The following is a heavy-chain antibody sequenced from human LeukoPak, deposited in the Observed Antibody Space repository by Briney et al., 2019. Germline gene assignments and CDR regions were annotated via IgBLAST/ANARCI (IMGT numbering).Heavy chain of an antibody. CDR2: IITSAGST. CDR3: ARVEGLTATVTD. D-gene: IGHD5-18*01. J-gene: IGHJ4*02. Sequence: ASVKVSCKASGYTFTSYYMHWVRQAPGQGLEWIGLIITSAGSTTYAQNFQGRVTLTRDTSTSTVYMEMSSLRSEDTAVYYCARVEGLTATVTDWGQGTLVTVSS. V-gene: IGHV1-46*01. CDR1: GYTFTSYY.